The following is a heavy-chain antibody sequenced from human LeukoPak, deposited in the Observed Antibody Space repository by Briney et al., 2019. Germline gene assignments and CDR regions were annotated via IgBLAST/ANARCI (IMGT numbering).Heavy chain of an antibody. V-gene: IGHV5-51*01. D-gene: IGHD3-22*01. CDR1: GYSFTTHW. J-gene: IGHJ5*02. CDR2: IHPINSET. CDR3: ARQRYYDSSGQFDP. Sequence: GESLKISCKVSGYSFTTHWIGWVRQMPGKGLEWMGIIHPINSETRYSPSFQGQVTISADKSISTAYLQWNSLKASDTAMYYCARQRYYDSSGQFDPRGQGTLVTVSS.